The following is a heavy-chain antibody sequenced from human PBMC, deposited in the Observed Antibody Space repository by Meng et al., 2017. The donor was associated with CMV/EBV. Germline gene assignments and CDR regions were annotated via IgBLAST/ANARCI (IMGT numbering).Heavy chain of an antibody. CDR3: TRDAHLTTVTPNWFDP. CDR2: INPNSGDT. J-gene: IGHJ5*02. V-gene: IGHV1-2*02. Sequence: QVRSGQSGSDLRKPGARVKCSCKASGDDFTDYDMHWVRQAPGQGLEWMGCINPNSGDTNYAQKFQGRVTMTRDTSISTAYMELSRLRSDDTAVYYCTRDAHLTTVTPNWFDPWGQGTLVTVSS. CDR1: GDDFTDYD. D-gene: IGHD4-17*01.